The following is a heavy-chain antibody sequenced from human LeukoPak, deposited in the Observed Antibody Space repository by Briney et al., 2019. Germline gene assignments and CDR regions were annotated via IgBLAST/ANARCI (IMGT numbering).Heavy chain of an antibody. Sequence: GGSLRLSCAASGFTFVDYGMSWVRQAPGKGLEWVSNIYWYGGSTGYADSVKGRCTTSRDNAKKSLYMQMNRLRADETALYYCARDWVGISREAFEIWGQGTMVTVS. CDR3: ARDWVGISREAFEI. J-gene: IGHJ3*02. CDR1: GFTFVDYG. D-gene: IGHD2-21*01. CDR2: IYWYGGST. V-gene: IGHV3-20*04.